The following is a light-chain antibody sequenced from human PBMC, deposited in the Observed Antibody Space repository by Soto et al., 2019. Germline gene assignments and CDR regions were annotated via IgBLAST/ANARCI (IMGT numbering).Light chain of an antibody. Sequence: DIQMTQSPSSLSASVGDRVTITCRASQSISKYVNWYQHKPGKAPTVLIHAASSLQSGVPSRFRGSGSGTDFFLTISSLQPEDFAVYYCQQSHSKPLTFGGGTKVDIK. CDR2: AAS. V-gene: IGKV1-39*01. CDR1: QSISKY. J-gene: IGKJ4*01. CDR3: QQSHSKPLT.